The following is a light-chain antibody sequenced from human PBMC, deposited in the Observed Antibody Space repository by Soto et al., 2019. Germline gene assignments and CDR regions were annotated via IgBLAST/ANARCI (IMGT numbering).Light chain of an antibody. V-gene: IGKV3-11*01. CDR2: DAS. CDR3: QQRSNWSPMYT. J-gene: IGKJ2*01. CDR1: QGVSSY. Sequence: EIVLTQFPATLSLSPGERATLSCRTSQGVSSYLAWSQQKPGQAPRLLIYDASNRATGIPARFSGSGSGTYVTLTISSLEPEDFAVYFWQQRSNWSPMYTGGQGTKLDIK.